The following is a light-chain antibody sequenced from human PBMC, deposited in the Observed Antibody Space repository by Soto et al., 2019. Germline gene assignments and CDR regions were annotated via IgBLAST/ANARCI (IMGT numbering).Light chain of an antibody. Sequence: AILMTQSPSSLSSSLGDRDTLTCRATQGISADLGWYQQKPGQAPKLLIYDASRFASEVPSRFSGSGSGTDFTLTISSLQPEDFAFYFCLQGNGFPLTFGGGTKVEI. V-gene: IGKV1-6*01. CDR1: QGISAD. J-gene: IGKJ4*01. CDR3: LQGNGFPLT. CDR2: DAS.